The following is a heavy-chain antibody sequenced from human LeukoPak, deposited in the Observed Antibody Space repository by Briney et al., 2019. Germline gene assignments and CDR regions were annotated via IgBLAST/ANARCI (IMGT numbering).Heavy chain of an antibody. D-gene: IGHD5-18*01. CDR3: ARVIIQLWLRSEYYFDY. J-gene: IGHJ4*02. V-gene: IGHV1-2*02. CDR2: INPNSGGT. CDR1: GYTFTGYY. Sequence: ASVKVSYKASGYTFTGYYMHWVRQAPGQGLEWMGWINPNSGGTNYAQKFQGRVTMTRDTSISTAYMELSRLRSDDTAVYYCARVIIQLWLRSEYYFDYWGQGTLVTVSS.